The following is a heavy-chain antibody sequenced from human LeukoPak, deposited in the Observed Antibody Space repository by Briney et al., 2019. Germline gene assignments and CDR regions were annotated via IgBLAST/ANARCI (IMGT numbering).Heavy chain of an antibody. D-gene: IGHD6-6*01. CDR2: IYYSGST. CDR1: NGLISSGAYY. J-gene: IGHJ6*03. V-gene: IGHV4-31*03. CDR3: ARLWGDSSSSAIYYYYCYMDV. Sequence: SQTLSLTCTVSNGLISSGAYYWSWIRQHPGKGLEWIGYIYYSGSTEYNPSLKSRVTISVDTSKNQFSLNLSSVTAADTAVYYCARLWGDSSSSAIYYYYCYMDVWGKGTTVTVSS.